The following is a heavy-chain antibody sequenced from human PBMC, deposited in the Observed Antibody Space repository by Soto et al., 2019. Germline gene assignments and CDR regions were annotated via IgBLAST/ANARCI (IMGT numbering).Heavy chain of an antibody. Sequence: EVQLVESGGGLVQPGGSLRLSCAASGFILSSYWMTWVRQAPGKGLEWVANINQDGSERYYVDSVKGRFTISRDNAKNSLYLQMNSLRAEDTAVYFCARAIAGASSYWGQGTLVTVSS. J-gene: IGHJ4*02. D-gene: IGHD6-13*01. CDR2: INQDGSER. CDR1: GFILSSYW. V-gene: IGHV3-7*04. CDR3: ARAIAGASSY.